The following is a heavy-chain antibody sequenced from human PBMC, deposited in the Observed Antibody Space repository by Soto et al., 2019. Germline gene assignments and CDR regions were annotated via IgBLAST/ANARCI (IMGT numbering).Heavy chain of an antibody. CDR1: GFTFSNHG. J-gene: IGHJ6*02. CDR3: AIDGSANCAYGMDV. D-gene: IGHD7-27*01. CDR2: IWFDESNK. Sequence: QVQLVESGGGVVQPGRSLRLSCAASGFTFSNHGMHWVRQAPGKGLEWVALIWFDESNKHYAASVEGRFTISRDNSKNSLYLQMNSLGAEDTAVYYCAIDGSANCAYGMDVWGQGTTVTVS. V-gene: IGHV3-33*01.